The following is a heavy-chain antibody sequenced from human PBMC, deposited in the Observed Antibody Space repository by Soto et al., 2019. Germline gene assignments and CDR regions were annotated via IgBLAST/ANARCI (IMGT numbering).Heavy chain of an antibody. CDR1: GGSFSDYY. CDR2: INHSGST. V-gene: IGHV4-34*01. D-gene: IGHD2-15*01. J-gene: IGHJ4*01. CDR3: AAVPTDHYCSGGSCYAY. Sequence: SETLSLTCSVYGGSFSDYYWSWIRQPPGKGLEWIGEINHSGSTNYNPSLKSRVTISVDTSKNQFSLKVTSVTAADTAVYYCAAVPTDHYCSGGSCYAYWGHGTLVTVSS.